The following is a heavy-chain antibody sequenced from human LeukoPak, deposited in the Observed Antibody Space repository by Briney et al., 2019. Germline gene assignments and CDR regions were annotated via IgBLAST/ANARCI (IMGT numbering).Heavy chain of an antibody. D-gene: IGHD3-10*01. Sequence: GASVKVSCKASGYTFTGYYMHWVRQAPGQGLEWMGWISAYNGNTNHAQKLQGRVTMTTDTSTSTAYMELRSLRSDDTAVYYCASQSEEGFGELFSPYYYYCYMDVWGKGTTVTVSS. J-gene: IGHJ6*03. CDR1: GYTFTGYY. V-gene: IGHV1-18*04. CDR2: ISAYNGNT. CDR3: ASQSEEGFGELFSPYYYYCYMDV.